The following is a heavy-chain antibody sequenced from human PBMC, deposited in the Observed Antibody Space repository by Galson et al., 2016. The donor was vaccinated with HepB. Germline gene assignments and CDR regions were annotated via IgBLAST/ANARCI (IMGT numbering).Heavy chain of an antibody. CDR2: IYYNGST. V-gene: IGHV4-39*01. CDR1: GGSISSSGYF. CDR3: STLVLLGYCSGGSCHPDY. Sequence: ETLSLTCTVSGGSISSSGYFWGWIRQPPGQGLEWIGSIYYNGSTYYNPSLRSRVTISVDTSKNKFSLKLNSVTAADTAVYFCSTLVLLGYCSGGSCHPDYWGRGTLVTVSS. J-gene: IGHJ4*02. D-gene: IGHD2-15*01.